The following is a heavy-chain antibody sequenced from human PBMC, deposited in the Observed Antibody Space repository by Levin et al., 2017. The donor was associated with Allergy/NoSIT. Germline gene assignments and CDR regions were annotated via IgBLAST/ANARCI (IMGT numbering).Heavy chain of an antibody. CDR2: ISYDGSNK. J-gene: IGHJ4*02. V-gene: IGHV3-30*18. D-gene: IGHD5-12*01. CDR1: GFTFSSYG. Sequence: LSLTCAASGFTFSSYGMHWVRQAPGKGLEWVAVISYDGSNKYYADSVKGRFTISRDNSKNTLYLQMNSLRAEDTAVYYCAKDRGPVLRVYAEFDYWGQGNLVTVSS. CDR3: AKDRGPVLRVYAEFDY.